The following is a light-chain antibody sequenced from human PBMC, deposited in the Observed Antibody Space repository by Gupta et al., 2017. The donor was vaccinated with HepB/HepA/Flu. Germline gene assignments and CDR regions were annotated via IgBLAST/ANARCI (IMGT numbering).Light chain of an antibody. CDR3: QQYGSSPLT. J-gene: IGKJ4*01. V-gene: IGKV3-20*01. CDR1: QSVSSSY. Sequence: PVERATLSCRASQSVSSSYLAWYQQKPGQAPRLLIYGASSRATGIPDRFSGSGSGTDFTLTISRLEPEDFAVYYCQQYGSSPLTFGGGTKVEIK. CDR2: GAS.